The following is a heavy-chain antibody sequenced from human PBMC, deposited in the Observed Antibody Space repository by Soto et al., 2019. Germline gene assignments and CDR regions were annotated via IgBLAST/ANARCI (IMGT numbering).Heavy chain of an antibody. V-gene: IGHV4-59*01. Sequence: SETLSLTCTVSGGSISSYYWSWIRQPPGKGLEWIGYIYYSGSTNYNPSLKSRVTISVDTSKNQFSLKLSSVTAADTAVYYCARARDYYYGMDVWGQGTAVTVSS. CDR2: IYYSGST. CDR1: GGSISSYY. CDR3: ARARDYYYGMDV. J-gene: IGHJ6*02.